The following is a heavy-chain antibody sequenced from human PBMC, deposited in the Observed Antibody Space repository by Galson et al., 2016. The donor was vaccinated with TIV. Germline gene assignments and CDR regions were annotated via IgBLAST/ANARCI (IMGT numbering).Heavy chain of an antibody. CDR2: IIPVSDIA. CDR3: ARGATVTPYSFFDY. Sequence: SVKVSCKASGGPFLSYSINWVRQAPGQGLEWMGRIIPVSDIASYAQKFQGRVTIIADKSTRTAYMELRSLRSDDTAVYYCARGATVTPYSFFDYWGQGTLVTVFS. CDR1: GGPFLSYS. V-gene: IGHV1-69*02. D-gene: IGHD4-17*01. J-gene: IGHJ4*02.